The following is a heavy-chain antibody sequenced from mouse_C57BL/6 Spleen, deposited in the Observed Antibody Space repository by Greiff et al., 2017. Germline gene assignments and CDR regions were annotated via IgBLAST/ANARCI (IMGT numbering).Heavy chain of an antibody. J-gene: IGHJ3*01. Sequence: EVQGVASEGGLVQPGSSMKLSCTASGFTFSDYYMAWVRQVPEKGLEWVANINYDGSSTYYLDSLKSRFIISRDNAKNILYLQMSSLKSEDTATYYCARESLDSSGSWFAYWGQGTLVTVSA. V-gene: IGHV5-16*01. D-gene: IGHD3-2*02. CDR2: INYDGSST. CDR3: ARESLDSSGSWFAY. CDR1: GFTFSDYY.